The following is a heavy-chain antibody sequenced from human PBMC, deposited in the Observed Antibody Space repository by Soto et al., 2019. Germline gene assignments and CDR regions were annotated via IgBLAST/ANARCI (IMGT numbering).Heavy chain of an antibody. J-gene: IGHJ4*02. CDR2: INTYNGNS. CDR1: GYTLTNYA. CDR3: ARDCTGGSCFCIY. D-gene: IGHD2-15*01. Sequence: QVQLVQSAAEVKKPGASVKVSCKASGYTLTNYAISWVRQAPGQGPESMGWINTYNGNSNYAQKFQGRVTMTTDTSTNTAYMELRSLTSDDTAVYYCARDCTGGSCFCIYWGQGTLVTVSS. V-gene: IGHV1-18*01.